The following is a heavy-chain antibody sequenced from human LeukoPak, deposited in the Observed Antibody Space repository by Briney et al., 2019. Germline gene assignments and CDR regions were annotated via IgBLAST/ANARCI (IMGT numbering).Heavy chain of an antibody. CDR2: ICSDGSST. V-gene: IGHV3-74*01. CDR3: ARVSVCSSTSCYSVFDY. J-gene: IGHJ4*02. D-gene: IGHD2-2*01. CDR1: GFTFSSYY. Sequence: GGSLRLSCAASGFTFSSYYMHWVRQAPGKGLVWVSRICSDGSSTSYADSVKGRFTISRDNAKDTLHLQMNRLRAEDTAVYYCARVSVCSSTSCYSVFDYLGQGTLVTVSS.